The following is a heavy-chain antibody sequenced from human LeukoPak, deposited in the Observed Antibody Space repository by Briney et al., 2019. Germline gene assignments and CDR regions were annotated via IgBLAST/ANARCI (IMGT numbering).Heavy chain of an antibody. CDR3: AKNSGSYCWDWFDP. CDR1: GSTFTNYA. J-gene: IGHJ5*02. D-gene: IGHD1-26*01. V-gene: IGHV3-23*01. CDR2: ISDSGGTT. Sequence: GGSLRLSCAASGSTFTNYAMSWVRQAPGKGLEWVSVISDSGGTTYYADSVKGRFTISRDNSKNTLYLQMNSLRAEDTAIYYCAKNSGSYCWDWFDPWGQGTLVTVSS.